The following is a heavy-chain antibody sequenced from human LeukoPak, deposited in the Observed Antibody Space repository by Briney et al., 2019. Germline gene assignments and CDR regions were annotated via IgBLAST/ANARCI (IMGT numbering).Heavy chain of an antibody. CDR3: VRDIRSAYGDY. Sequence: GGSLRLSCAASGFTFSTNTMNWVRQAPGKGLEWVAVIWYDGSNKYYVDSVKGRFTISRDNSKNTLYLQMNSLRAEDTALYYCVRDIRSAYGDYWGQGTLVTVAS. CDR1: GFTFSTNT. J-gene: IGHJ4*02. D-gene: IGHD5-12*01. V-gene: IGHV3-33*08. CDR2: IWYDGSNK.